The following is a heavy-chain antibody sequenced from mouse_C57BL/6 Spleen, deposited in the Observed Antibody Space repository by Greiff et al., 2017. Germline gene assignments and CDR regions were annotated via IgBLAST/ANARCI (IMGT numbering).Heavy chain of an antibody. CDR2: INYDGSST. J-gene: IGHJ2*01. Sequence: EVKLVESEGGLVQPGSSMKLSCTASGFTFSDYYMAWVRQVPEKGLEWVANINYDGSSTYYLDSLKSRFIISRDNAKNILYLQMSSLKSEDTATYYCARDLRDYFDYWGQGTTLTVSS. CDR3: ARDLRDYFDY. V-gene: IGHV5-16*01. CDR1: GFTFSDYY.